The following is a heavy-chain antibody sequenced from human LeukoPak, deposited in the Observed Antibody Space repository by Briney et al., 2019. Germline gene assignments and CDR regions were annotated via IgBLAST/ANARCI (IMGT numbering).Heavy chain of an antibody. V-gene: IGHV3-9*01. Sequence: GGSPRLSCAASGFTFDDYAMHWVRQAPGKGLEWVSGISWNSGSIGYADSVKGRFTISRDNAKNSLYLQMNSLRAEDTALYYCAKDQGDDILTGYADYWGQGTLVTVSS. J-gene: IGHJ4*02. D-gene: IGHD3-9*01. CDR2: ISWNSGSI. CDR1: GFTFDDYA. CDR3: AKDQGDDILTGYADY.